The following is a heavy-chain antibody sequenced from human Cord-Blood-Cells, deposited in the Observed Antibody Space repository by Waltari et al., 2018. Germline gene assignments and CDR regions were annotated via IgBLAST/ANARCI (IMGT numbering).Heavy chain of an antibody. CDR3: ATVNSYGRKYHYWYFDR. Sequence: QVQLVQSGAEVKKPGASVTVSRTVSGYTPPELSMPWFLQAPGTGLEWMGGFDPEDGETIYAQKFQGRVTMTEDTSTDTAYMELSSLRSEDTAVYYCATVNSYGRKYHYWYFDRWGRGTLVTVSS. V-gene: IGHV1-24*01. J-gene: IGHJ2*01. CDR1: GYTPPELS. CDR2: FDPEDGET. D-gene: IGHD5-18*01.